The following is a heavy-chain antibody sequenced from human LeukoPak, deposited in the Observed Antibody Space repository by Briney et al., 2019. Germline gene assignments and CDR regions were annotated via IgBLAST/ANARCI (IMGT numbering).Heavy chain of an antibody. CDR3: ARHYGP. Sequence: SETLSLTCIVSGDSTSGYYWGWIRQPPGKGLEWIGSIYDSGSTYYNPSLKSRVTISVDTSKNQFSLKLNSVTAADTAVYYCARHYGPWGQGTLVTVSS. CDR2: IYDSGST. D-gene: IGHD3-10*01. CDR1: GDSTSGYY. V-gene: IGHV4-39*01. J-gene: IGHJ5*02.